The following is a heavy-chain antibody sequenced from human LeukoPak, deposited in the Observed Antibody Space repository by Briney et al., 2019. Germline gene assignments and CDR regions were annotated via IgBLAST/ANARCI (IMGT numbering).Heavy chain of an antibody. CDR1: GDSISDSDW. J-gene: IGHJ4*02. CDR2: IRHSGST. CDR3: ARAGIPWNPADC. Sequence: SGTLSLTCAVPGDSISDSDWWTWVRQPPGKGLEWIGEIRHSGSTNYSPSLKSRVTISIDKFKNQLSLKLSSVTAADTANYFCARAGIPWNPADCWGQGTLVTVSS. V-gene: IGHV4-4*02. D-gene: IGHD1-14*01.